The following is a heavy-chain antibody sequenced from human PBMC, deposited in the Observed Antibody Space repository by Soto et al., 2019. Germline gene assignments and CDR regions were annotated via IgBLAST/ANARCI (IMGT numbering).Heavy chain of an antibody. J-gene: IGHJ5*02. CDR2: IYYSGST. D-gene: IGHD6-13*01. CDR1: GGSISSSSYY. V-gene: IGHV4-39*01. CDR3: ARLEQQAGRWFDP. Sequence: LSLTCTVSGGSISSSSYYWGWIRQPPGKGLEWIGSIYYSGSTYYNPSLKSRVTISVDTSKNQFSLKLSSVTAADTAVYYCARLEQQAGRWFDPWGQGTLVTVSS.